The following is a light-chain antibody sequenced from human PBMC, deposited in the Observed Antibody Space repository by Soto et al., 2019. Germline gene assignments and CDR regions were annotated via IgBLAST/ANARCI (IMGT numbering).Light chain of an antibody. V-gene: IGLV2-14*01. J-gene: IGLJ1*01. CDR3: SSYTNINTRACV. Sequence: QSPLTQPASVSGCPGQSITISCTGTSGDIGSYNRVSWYQQHPGKAPKLIIYEVTDRPSGVSNRFSGSKSGNTASLTISGLQAEDEAEYYCSSYTNINTRACVFGTGTKVTVL. CDR1: SGDIGSYNR. CDR2: EVT.